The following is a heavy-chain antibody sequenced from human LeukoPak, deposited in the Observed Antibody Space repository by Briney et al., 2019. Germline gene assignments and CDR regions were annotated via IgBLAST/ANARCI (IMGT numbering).Heavy chain of an antibody. CDR1: GGSFSGYY. CDR3: ARGFRVVVPAASHYYYYYMDV. V-gene: IGHV4-34*01. D-gene: IGHD2-2*01. J-gene: IGHJ6*03. CDR2: INHSGST. Sequence: PSETLSLTCAVYGGSFSGYYWSWIRQPPGKGLEWIGEINHSGSTNYNPSLKSRVTISVDTSKNQFSLKLSFVTAADTAVYYCARGFRVVVPAASHYYYYYMDVWGKGTTVTVSS.